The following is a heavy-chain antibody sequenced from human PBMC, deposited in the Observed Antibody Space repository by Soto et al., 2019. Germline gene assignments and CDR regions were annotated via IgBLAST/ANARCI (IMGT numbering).Heavy chain of an antibody. D-gene: IGHD2-15*01. CDR2: ISGSGDNT. J-gene: IGHJ3*01. V-gene: IGHV3-23*01. Sequence: TGGSLRLSCAASGFTFSNYAMTWVRQAPGKGLEWVSSISGSGDNTFYADSVKGRFTISRDNSKNTLFLQMNSLRAEDTALFYCAKKYSSGLGSSAPDFDVWGQGTVLPVSS. CDR3: AKKYSSGLGSSAPDFDV. CDR1: GFTFSNYA.